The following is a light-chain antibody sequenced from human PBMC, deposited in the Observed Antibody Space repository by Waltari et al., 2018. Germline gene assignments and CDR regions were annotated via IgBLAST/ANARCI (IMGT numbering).Light chain of an antibody. Sequence: IMLTQSPDTLSLSPGERATLSCRASQSIGTFLVWYQQKPGQAPRLLIYAASTRATGIPDRFSGSGSGTEFSLIISRLEPEDFAVYYCQHYVRLPVTFGQGTKVEIK. CDR3: QHYVRLPVT. J-gene: IGKJ1*01. CDR2: AAS. V-gene: IGKV3-20*01. CDR1: QSIGTF.